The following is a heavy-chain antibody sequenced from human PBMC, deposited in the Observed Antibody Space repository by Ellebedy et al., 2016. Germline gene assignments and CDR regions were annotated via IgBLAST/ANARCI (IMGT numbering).Heavy chain of an antibody. J-gene: IGHJ4*02. D-gene: IGHD2-15*01. CDR2: ISARSNAI. CDR3: AKDHPNWANDY. CDR1: GFDFRHNP. Sequence: GESLKISXKGSGFDFRHNPMNWVRQAPGKGLEWVAYISARSNAIDYADSVKGRFTISRDNAETSVYLQMNSLRVDDTATYYCAKDHPNWANDYWGQGVLVTVSS. V-gene: IGHV3-48*04.